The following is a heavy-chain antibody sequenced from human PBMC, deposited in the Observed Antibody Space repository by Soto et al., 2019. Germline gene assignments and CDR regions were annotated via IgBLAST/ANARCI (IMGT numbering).Heavy chain of an antibody. CDR1: GGSISSYY. CDR2: IYYSGST. D-gene: IGHD3-3*01. J-gene: IGHJ5*02. V-gene: IGHV4-59*01. Sequence: SETLSLTCTVSGGSISSYYWSWIRQPPGKGLEWIGYIYYSGSTNYNPSLKSRVTISVDTSKNQFSLKLSSVTAADTAVYYCARDGPEYYDFWSGYYPGPFDPWGQGTLVTVSS. CDR3: ARDGPEYYDFWSGYYPGPFDP.